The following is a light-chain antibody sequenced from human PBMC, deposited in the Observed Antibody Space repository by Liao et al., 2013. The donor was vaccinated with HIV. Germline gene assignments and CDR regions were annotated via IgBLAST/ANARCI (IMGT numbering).Light chain of an antibody. CDR2: HDS. J-gene: IGLJ2*01. CDR3: QAWDRNTVL. CDR1: KLGDKY. Sequence: SYELTQPPSVSVSPGQTASITCSGDKLGDKYACWYQQKPGQSPVLVIYHDSKRPSGIPERFSGSTSGNTATLTISGTQPTDEADYYCQAWDRNTVLFGGGTRLSVL. V-gene: IGLV3-1*01.